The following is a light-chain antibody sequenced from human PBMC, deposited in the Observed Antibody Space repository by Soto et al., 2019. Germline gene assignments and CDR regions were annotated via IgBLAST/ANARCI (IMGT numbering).Light chain of an antibody. J-gene: IGKJ1*01. Sequence: DIQLTQSPSTLSASVGDRVTITCRASQSVNTWLAWYQQKPGKAPKVLIYAASSLQSGVPSRFSGSGSGTEFTLTISSLQPDDFATYYCQQYNSYSFGQGTKVDI. V-gene: IGKV1-5*01. CDR1: QSVNTW. CDR2: AAS. CDR3: QQYNSYS.